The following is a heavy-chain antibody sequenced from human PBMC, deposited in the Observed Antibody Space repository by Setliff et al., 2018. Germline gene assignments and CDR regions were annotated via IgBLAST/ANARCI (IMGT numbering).Heavy chain of an antibody. Sequence: ASETLSLTCTVSGYSISSGYYWGWIRQPPGKGLEWIGSIYHSGSTYYNPSLKSRVTISVDTSKNQFSLKLSSVTAADTAVYYCASLMTVSDYWGQGTLVTVSS. CDR2: IYHSGST. CDR1: GYSISSGYY. J-gene: IGHJ4*02. D-gene: IGHD2-21*02. V-gene: IGHV4-38-2*02. CDR3: ASLMTVSDY.